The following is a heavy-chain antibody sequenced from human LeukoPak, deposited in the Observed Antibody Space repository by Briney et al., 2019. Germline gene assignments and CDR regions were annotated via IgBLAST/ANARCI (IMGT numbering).Heavy chain of an antibody. V-gene: IGHV1-69*13. Sequence: SVKVSCKASGGTFSRFTISWVRQAPGQGFGWMGGITPIFGTANFAQKFQGRVTITADESTSTAYMELSSLRSEDTAVYHCARDDSTYSSSWNNLYYYYGMDVWGQGTTVTVSS. J-gene: IGHJ6*02. D-gene: IGHD6-13*01. CDR3: ARDDSTYSSSWNNLYYYYGMDV. CDR1: GGTFSRFT. CDR2: ITPIFGTA.